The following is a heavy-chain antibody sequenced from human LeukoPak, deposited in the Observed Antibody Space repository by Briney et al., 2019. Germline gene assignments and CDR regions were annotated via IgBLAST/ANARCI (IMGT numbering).Heavy chain of an antibody. CDR1: GFTPDDYC. J-gene: IGHJ6*02. D-gene: IGHD2-15*01. Sequence: PGGCLRLSCAPSGFTPDDYCMSWVRQAPGKGLEWVSGINGNGGSTGYAASVEGRFAISRDNAQNSLYLLMNSLRAEDTALYHCARGGGRNYYYGMDVWGQGTTVTVSS. CDR3: ARGGGRNYYYGMDV. CDR2: INGNGGST. V-gene: IGHV3-20*01.